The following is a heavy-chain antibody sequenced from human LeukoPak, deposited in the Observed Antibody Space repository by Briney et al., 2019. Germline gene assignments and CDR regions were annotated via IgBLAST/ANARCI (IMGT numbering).Heavy chain of an antibody. CDR3: ASWWLRPGRHYYYYYGMDV. CDR1: GGTFSSYA. J-gene: IGHJ6*04. CDR2: IIPIFGTA. Sequence: SVTVSCKASGGTFSSYAISWVRQAPGQGLEWMGGIIPIFGTANYAQKFQGRVTITADESTSTAYMELSSLRSEDTAVYYCASWWLRPGRHYYYYYGMDVWGKGTTVTVSS. D-gene: IGHD5-12*01. V-gene: IGHV1-69*13.